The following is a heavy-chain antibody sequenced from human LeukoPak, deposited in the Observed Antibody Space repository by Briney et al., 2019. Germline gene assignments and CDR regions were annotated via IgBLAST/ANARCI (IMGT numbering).Heavy chain of an antibody. CDR2: ISGGSGST. CDR1: GFTFSSYS. CDR3: ARVSGYSASGTYYNDY. J-gene: IGHJ4*02. D-gene: IGHD3-10*01. V-gene: IGHV3-23*01. Sequence: PGGSLRLSCAASGFTFSSYSMNWVRQAPGKGLQWVSTISGGSGSTYYADSVKGRFTISRDNSKNTLYLQMNGLRAEDTAVWFCARVSGYSASGTYYNDYWGQGTLVAVSS.